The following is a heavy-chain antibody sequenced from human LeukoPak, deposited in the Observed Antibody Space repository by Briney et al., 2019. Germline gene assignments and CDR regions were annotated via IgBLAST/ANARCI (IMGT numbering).Heavy chain of an antibody. J-gene: IGHJ3*02. Sequence: GRSLRLSCAASGFTFSSYAMHWVRQAPGKGLEWVAVISYDGSNKYYADSVKGRFTISRDNSKNTLYLQMNSLRAEDTAVYYCARVSGYCSGGSCPPLDAFDIWGQGTMVTVSS. D-gene: IGHD2-15*01. CDR3: ARVSGYCSGGSCPPLDAFDI. CDR2: ISYDGSNK. CDR1: GFTFSSYA. V-gene: IGHV3-30*04.